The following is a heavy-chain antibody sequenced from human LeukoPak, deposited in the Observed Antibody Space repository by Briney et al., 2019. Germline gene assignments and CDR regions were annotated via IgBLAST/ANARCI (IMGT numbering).Heavy chain of an antibody. CDR3: ATLTTVITPSFFDY. V-gene: IGHV4-61*05. J-gene: IGHJ4*02. Sequence: SETLSLTCTVSGGSISSSSYYWSWIRQPPGKGLEWIGFIYYTGSTNYNPFLKSRVTISVDTSKNQFSLKLSSVTAADTAVYYCATLTTVITPSFFDYWGQGTLVTVSS. CDR2: IYYTGST. D-gene: IGHD4-23*01. CDR1: GGSISSSSYY.